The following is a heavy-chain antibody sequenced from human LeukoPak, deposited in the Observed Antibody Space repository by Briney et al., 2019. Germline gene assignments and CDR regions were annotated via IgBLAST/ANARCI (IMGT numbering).Heavy chain of an antibody. Sequence: GGSLRLSCTASGFTFGDYAMSWVRQAPGKGLEWVGFIRSKAYGGATEYAASVKGRFTISRDDSKSIAYLQVNSLKTEDTAVYYCTRDRYYYDSSGYYGFDFWGQGTLVTVSS. CDR3: TRDRYYYDSSGYYGFDF. V-gene: IGHV3-49*04. CDR2: IRSKAYGGAT. J-gene: IGHJ4*02. D-gene: IGHD3-22*01. CDR1: GFTFGDYA.